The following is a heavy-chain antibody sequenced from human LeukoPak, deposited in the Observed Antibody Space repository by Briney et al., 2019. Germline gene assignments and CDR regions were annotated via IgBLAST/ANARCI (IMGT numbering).Heavy chain of an antibody. CDR2: INSRVSTT. CDR1: GFTFSNYA. J-gene: IGHJ6*02. CDR3: TRGNYSMDV. Sequence: GGSLRLSCAASGFTFSNYAMSWVRQAPGKGLEWVSYINSRVSTTYYADSVKGRFTISRDNAKSSLYLQMNSLRVEDTAVYYCTRGNYSMDVWGQGTTVTVSS. V-gene: IGHV3-48*04.